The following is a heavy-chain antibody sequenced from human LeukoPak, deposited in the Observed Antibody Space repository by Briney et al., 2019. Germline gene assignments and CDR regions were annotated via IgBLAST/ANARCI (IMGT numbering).Heavy chain of an antibody. Sequence: PGGSLRLSCVASGFTFSDYGMHWVRQAPGKGLEWLAVIWYDGTNKFSADSVKGRLTISRDNSKNTLHRQMNSLRAEDTALYYCARSNCGGDCLYGMDVWGQGTTVTVSS. J-gene: IGHJ6*02. D-gene: IGHD2-21*02. V-gene: IGHV3-33*01. CDR1: GFTFSDYG. CDR3: ARSNCGGDCLYGMDV. CDR2: IWYDGTNK.